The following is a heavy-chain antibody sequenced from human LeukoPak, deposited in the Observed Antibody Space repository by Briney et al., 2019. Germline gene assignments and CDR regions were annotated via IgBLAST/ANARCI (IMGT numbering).Heavy chain of an antibody. J-gene: IGHJ4*02. V-gene: IGHV3-23*01. D-gene: IGHD3-22*01. CDR2: ISGSGGST. CDR3: AKGRITMIVAREFDY. Sequence: HPGGSLRLSCAASGFTLSSYAMSWVRQAPGKGLEWVSAISGSGGSTYYADSVKGRFTISRDNSKNTLYLQMNSLRAEDTAVYYCAKGRITMIVAREFDYWGQGTLVTVSS. CDR1: GFTLSSYA.